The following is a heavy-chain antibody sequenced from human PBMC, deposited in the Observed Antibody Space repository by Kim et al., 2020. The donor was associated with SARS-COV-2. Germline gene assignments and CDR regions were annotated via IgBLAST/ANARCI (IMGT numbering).Heavy chain of an antibody. J-gene: IGHJ4*02. Sequence: EDAASVKGRFTISRDDSKSIAYLQMNSLKTEDTAVYYCSTAWKSVWLVDYWGQGTLVTVSS. CDR3: STAWKSVWLVDY. V-gene: IGHV3-49*02. D-gene: IGHD1-1*01.